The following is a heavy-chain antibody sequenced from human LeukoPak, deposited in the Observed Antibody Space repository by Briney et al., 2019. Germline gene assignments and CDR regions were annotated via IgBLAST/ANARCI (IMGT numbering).Heavy chain of an antibody. J-gene: IGHJ4*02. CDR1: GGSISSYY. CDR2: IYSSGTT. CDR3: ARDSSSWFLGY. V-gene: IGHV4-4*07. D-gene: IGHD6-13*01. Sequence: SETLSLTCTVSGGSISSYYWSWIRQPAGKGLEWIGRIYSSGTTNYNPSLKSRVTMSVDKSKNQFSLKLSSVTAADTAVYYCARDSSSWFLGYWGQGSLVTVSS.